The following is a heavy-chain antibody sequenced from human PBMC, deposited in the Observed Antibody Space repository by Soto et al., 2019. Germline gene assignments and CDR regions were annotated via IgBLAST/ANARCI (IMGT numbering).Heavy chain of an antibody. J-gene: IGHJ3*02. CDR1: RFTFSSYD. V-gene: IGHV3-48*01. D-gene: IGHD3-22*01. CDR2: ISSSSSTI. CDR3: ARTPIYYYDSSGYPRVGAFDI. Sequence: GGSLRLCCAASRFTFSSYDMNWVRQAPGKGLEWVSYISSSSSTIYYADSVKGRFTISRDNSKNTLYLQMNSLRAEDTAVYYCARTPIYYYDSSGYPRVGAFDIWGQGTMVTVSS.